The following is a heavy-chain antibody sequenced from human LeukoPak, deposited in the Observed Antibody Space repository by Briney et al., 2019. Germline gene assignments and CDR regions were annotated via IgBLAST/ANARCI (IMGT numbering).Heavy chain of an antibody. D-gene: IGHD1-26*01. J-gene: IGHJ4*02. V-gene: IGHV1-2*02. CDR3: ARDWRGSYFPDF. Sequence: GASVKVSCKASGYTFTDYYLHWVRQAPGQGLEWMGWITTHSGGTNYAQKFQGRVTMTRDTSISTAYMELSRLTSDDTAIYYCARDWRGSYFPDFWGQGTLVTVSS. CDR2: ITTHSGGT. CDR1: GYTFTDYY.